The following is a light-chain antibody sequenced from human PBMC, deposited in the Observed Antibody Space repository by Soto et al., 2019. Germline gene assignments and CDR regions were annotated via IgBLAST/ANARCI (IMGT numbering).Light chain of an antibody. CDR2: SNN. CDR1: SSNIGSNT. Sequence: QSVLTQPPSASGTPGQRVTISCSGNSSNIGSNTVYWYQQLPGTAPKLLIYSNNQQPSGVPDRFSGSKSGTSASLAISGLQSEDEAAYYCAAWDDSLNGYVFGTGTKLTVL. V-gene: IGLV1-44*01. CDR3: AAWDDSLNGYV. J-gene: IGLJ1*01.